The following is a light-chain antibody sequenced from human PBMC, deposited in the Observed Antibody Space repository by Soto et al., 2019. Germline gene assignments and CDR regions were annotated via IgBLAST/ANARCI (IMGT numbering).Light chain of an antibody. CDR3: QQRSSWPPT. CDR2: GAS. J-gene: IGKJ5*01. V-gene: IGKV3-11*01. CDR1: QSVSSY. Sequence: EIVLSQSPATLSLSPGERATLSCRASQSVSSYLAWYQQRPGQAPRLLIYGASNRATGVPARFSGSGSGTDFTLTISSLEPEDFAVYYCQQRSSWPPTFGQGTRLDI.